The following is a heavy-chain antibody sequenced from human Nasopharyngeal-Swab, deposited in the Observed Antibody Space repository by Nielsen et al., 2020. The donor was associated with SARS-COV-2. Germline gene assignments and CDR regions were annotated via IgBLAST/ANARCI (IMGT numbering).Heavy chain of an antibody. J-gene: IGHJ6*02. CDR3: ASAPSIAVAAGYGMDV. D-gene: IGHD6-19*01. V-gene: IGHV3-21*01. Sequence: GESLKISCAASGFTFSSYSMNWVRQAPGKGLEWVSSISSSSSYIYYADSVKGRFTISRDNSKNTLYLQMNSLRAEDTAVYYCASAPSIAVAAGYGMDVWGQGTMVTVSS. CDR2: ISSSSSYI. CDR1: GFTFSSYS.